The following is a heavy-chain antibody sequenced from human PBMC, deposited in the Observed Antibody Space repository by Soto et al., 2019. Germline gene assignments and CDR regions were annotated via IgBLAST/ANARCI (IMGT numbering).Heavy chain of an antibody. J-gene: IGHJ3*02. CDR2: MNPNSGNT. D-gene: IGHD3-10*01. V-gene: IGHV1-8*02. CDR3: ARGINYYDSGDDAFDI. CDR1: GDTFSSYT. Sequence: ASVKVSCKASGDTFSSYTITWVRQATGQGPEWMGWMNPNSGNTGYAQRFQGRVTMTRNTSISTAYMELSSLRSEDTAVYYCARGINYYDSGDDAFDIWGQGTIVTVSS.